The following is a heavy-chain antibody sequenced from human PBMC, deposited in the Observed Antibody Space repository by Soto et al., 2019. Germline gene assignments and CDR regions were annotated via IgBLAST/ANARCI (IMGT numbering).Heavy chain of an antibody. CDR1: GFTFNIYA. J-gene: IGHJ4*02. V-gene: IGHV3-23*01. Sequence: EVQLLESGGDLIQPGGSLRLSCAASGFTFNIYAMTWVRQAPGKGLEWVSAISRYGDITYYADSVEGWFSISRDNSKNTLYLQMNSLRAEDTAVYYCAKDRYLDHDSRGYLFDNWGQGTLVTVSS. CDR2: ISRYGDIT. D-gene: IGHD3-22*01. CDR3: AKDRYLDHDSRGYLFDN.